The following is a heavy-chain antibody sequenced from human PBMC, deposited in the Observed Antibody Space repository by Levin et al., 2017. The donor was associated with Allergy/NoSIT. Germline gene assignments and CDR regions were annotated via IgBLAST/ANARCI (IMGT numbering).Heavy chain of an antibody. CDR3: ARDRTITTAGKTYVYGMDV. V-gene: IGHV4-59*01. CDR1: GGSISGYY. J-gene: IGHJ6*02. D-gene: IGHD6-13*01. Sequence: GSLRLSCTVSGGSISGYYWSWIRQPPGKGLEWIGYIYYSGSTKYNPSLKSRVTISVDTSKNQFSLKLSSVTAADTAVYYCARDRTITTAGKTYVYGMDVWGQGTTVTVSS. CDR2: IYYSGST.